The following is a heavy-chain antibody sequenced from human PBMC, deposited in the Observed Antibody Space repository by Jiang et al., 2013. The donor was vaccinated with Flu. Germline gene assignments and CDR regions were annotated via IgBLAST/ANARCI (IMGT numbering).Heavy chain of an antibody. CDR1: GYTFTSYD. Sequence: GAEVKKPGASVKVSCKASGYTFTSYDINWVRQATGQGLEWMGWMNPNSGNTGYAQKFQGRVTMTRNTSISTAYMELSSLRSEDTAVYYCARAPATYSYYYYGMDVWGQGTTVTVSS. CDR3: ARAPATYSYYYYGMDV. V-gene: IGHV1-8*01. J-gene: IGHJ6*02. D-gene: IGHD1-26*01. CDR2: MNPNSGNT.